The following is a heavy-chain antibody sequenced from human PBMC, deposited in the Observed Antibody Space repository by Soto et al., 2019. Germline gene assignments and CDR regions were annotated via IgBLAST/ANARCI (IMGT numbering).Heavy chain of an antibody. J-gene: IGHJ4*02. CDR1: GYTFTSYA. D-gene: IGHD6-13*01. V-gene: IGHV1-3*01. CDR3: ARSAGNSSSTTEIYFDY. CDR2: INAGNGNT. Sequence: QVQLVQSGAEVKKPGASVKVSCKASGYTFTSYAMHWVRQAPGQRLEWMVWINAGNGNTKYSQKFQGRVTITRDTCASTAYMELSSLRSEDTAVYYCARSAGNSSSTTEIYFDYWGQGTLVTVSS.